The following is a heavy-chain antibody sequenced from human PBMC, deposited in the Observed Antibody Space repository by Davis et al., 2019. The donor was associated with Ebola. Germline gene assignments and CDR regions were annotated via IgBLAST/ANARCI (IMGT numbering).Heavy chain of an antibody. D-gene: IGHD5-12*01. CDR3: ARHAPPIVPTVEGWHPHPYYYMDV. V-gene: IGHV5-51*01. CDR1: GYSFTSHW. CDR2: IYPGDSDT. J-gene: IGHJ6*03. Sequence: GESLKISCKASGYSFTSHWIGWVRQMPGKGLEWMGIIYPGDSDTRYSPSFQGQVTISADKSIGTAYLQWSSLRASDTAIYYCARHAPPIVPTVEGWHPHPYYYMDVWGKGTTVTVSS.